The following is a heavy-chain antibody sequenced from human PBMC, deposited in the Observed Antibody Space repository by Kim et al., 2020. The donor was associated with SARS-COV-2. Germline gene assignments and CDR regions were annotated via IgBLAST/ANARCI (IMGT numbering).Heavy chain of an antibody. CDR2: INRNGGGR. V-gene: IGHV3-20*04. CDR3: ARGYAGCPFDL. J-gene: IGHJ4*02. CDR1: GFAFNAYG. D-gene: IGHD3-16*01. Sequence: GGSLRLSCAASGFAFNAYGMSWVRQAPGKGLEWVSGINRNGGGRGYADFVKGRFTISRDNAKRSLYMQMNGLRVEDTALYYCARGYAGCPFDLWGQGSLVTVSS.